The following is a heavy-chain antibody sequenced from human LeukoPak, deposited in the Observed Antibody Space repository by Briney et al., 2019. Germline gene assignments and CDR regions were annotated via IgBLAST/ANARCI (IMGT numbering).Heavy chain of an antibody. V-gene: IGHV4-59*01. J-gene: IGHJ4*02. CDR1: GRSISSYY. D-gene: IGHD3-22*01. CDR3: ARDPYYYDSSGYYHSYFDY. Sequence: SSETLSLTCTVSGRSISSYYWSWIRQPPGKGLEWIGYIYYSGSTNYNPSLKSRVTISVDTSKNQFSLKLSSVTAADTAVYYCARDPYYYDSSGYYHSYFDYWGQGTLVTVS. CDR2: IYYSGST.